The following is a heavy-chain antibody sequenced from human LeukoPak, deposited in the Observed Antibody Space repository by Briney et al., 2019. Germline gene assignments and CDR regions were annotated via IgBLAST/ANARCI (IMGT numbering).Heavy chain of an antibody. Sequence: KPSETLSLTCAVSGGSISSSNWWSWVRQPPGKGLEWIGEIYHSGSTNYNPSLKSRVTISVDKSKNQFSLKLSSVTAADTAVYYCARVDPDGSGSYPLDYWGQGTLVTVSS. CDR1: GGSISSSNW. CDR2: IYHSGST. CDR3: ARVDPDGSGSYPLDY. J-gene: IGHJ4*02. D-gene: IGHD3-10*01. V-gene: IGHV4-4*02.